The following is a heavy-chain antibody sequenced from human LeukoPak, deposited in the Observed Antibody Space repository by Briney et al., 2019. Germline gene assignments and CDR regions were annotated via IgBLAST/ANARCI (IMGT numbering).Heavy chain of an antibody. D-gene: IGHD5-12*01. CDR1: GDGVSSNSAA. CDR2: TYYRSKWYN. CDR3: AREGYSGYDYWFDP. Sequence: SQTLSLTCAISGDGVSSNSAAWNWIRQSPSRGLEWLGRTYYRSKWYNDYALSVKSRITINPDTSKNQFSLQLSSVTPEDTAVYYCAREGYSGYDYWFDPWGQGTLVTVSS. V-gene: IGHV6-1*01. J-gene: IGHJ5*02.